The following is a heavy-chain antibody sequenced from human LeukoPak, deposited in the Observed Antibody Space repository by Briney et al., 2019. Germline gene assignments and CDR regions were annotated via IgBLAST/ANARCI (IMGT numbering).Heavy chain of an antibody. V-gene: IGHV7-4-1*02. J-gene: IGHJ6*03. CDR1: GYTFTGYY. CDR3: ARHLGGNLHYSYYYMDV. CDR2: INTNTGDP. D-gene: IGHD4-23*01. Sequence: ASVKVSCKASGYTFTGYYMHWVRQAPGQGLEWMGWINTNTGDPTYAQDFTGRFAFSLDTSVSTAYLEISGLRTEDTAVYFCARHLGGNLHYSYYYMDVWGKGTTVAVSS.